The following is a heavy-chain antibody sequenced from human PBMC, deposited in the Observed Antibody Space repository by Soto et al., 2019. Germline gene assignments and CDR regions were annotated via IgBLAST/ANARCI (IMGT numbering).Heavy chain of an antibody. Sequence: ASVKVSCKASGYTFTSYGISLVRQAPVQVLELIVWIIAYSLNTNYSQKLQGRFTMTADRSTIAADMELRSLISDYTAVYYCSRVSIATLRYFAWFLDYCGQGTLVTVSS. J-gene: IGHJ4*02. CDR2: IIAYSLNT. D-gene: IGHD3-9*01. CDR1: GYTFTSYG. V-gene: IGHV1-18*01. CDR3: SRVSIATLRYFAWFLDY.